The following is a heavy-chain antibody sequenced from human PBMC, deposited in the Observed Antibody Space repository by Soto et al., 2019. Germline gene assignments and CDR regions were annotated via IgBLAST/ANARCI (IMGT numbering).Heavy chain of an antibody. D-gene: IGHD3-10*01. V-gene: IGHV4-61*01. Sequence: PSETLSLTCTVSGGPVKSDFYYWSWIRQPPGKGLEWIGYIYNIMSTNYNPSLRSRVTMSLDTSNNQFSLKLTSVTAADTAVYYCASERRAGNLFDSWGQGTLVTVSS. J-gene: IGHJ5*01. CDR1: GGPVKSDFYY. CDR2: IYNIMST. CDR3: ASERRAGNLFDS.